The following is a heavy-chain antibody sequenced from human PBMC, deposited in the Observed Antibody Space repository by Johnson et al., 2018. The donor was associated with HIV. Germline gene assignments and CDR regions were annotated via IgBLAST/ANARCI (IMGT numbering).Heavy chain of an antibody. CDR3: ARDYRGALDI. CDR1: GFTFRDHA. CDR2: ISSSGSSR. V-gene: IGHV3-48*03. Sequence: VQLVESGGGLVQPGRSLRLSCAASGFTFRDHAIHWVRQAPGKGLGWVSYISSSGSSRYYADSVKGRFTITRDNVKNSLYMQMNSLRVEDTAVYFCARDYRGALDIWGQGTMVTVSS. J-gene: IGHJ3*02. D-gene: IGHD4-11*01.